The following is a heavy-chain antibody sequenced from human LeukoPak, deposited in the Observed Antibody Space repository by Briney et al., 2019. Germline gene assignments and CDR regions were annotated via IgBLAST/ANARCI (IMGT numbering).Heavy chain of an antibody. D-gene: IGHD6-13*01. CDR1: GFTFSSYG. V-gene: IGHV3-30*03. J-gene: IGHJ4*02. Sequence: GGSLRLSCAASGFTFSSYGMDWVRQAQGKGLEWVAVISYDGSNKYYADSVKGRFTLSRDNSKNTLYLQMNSLRAEDTAVYYCATQSAVYSSSWYAFDYWGQGTLVTVSS. CDR3: ATQSAVYSSSWYAFDY. CDR2: ISYDGSNK.